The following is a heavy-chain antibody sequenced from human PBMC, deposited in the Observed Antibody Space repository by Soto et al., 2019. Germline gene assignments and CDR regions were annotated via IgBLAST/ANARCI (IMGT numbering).Heavy chain of an antibody. D-gene: IGHD2-8*01. Sequence: QVPLVQSGAEVKKPGASVKVSCKASGYTFTSYGISWVRQAPGQGLEWMGWISAYNGNTNYAQKLQGRVTMTTDTSTSTAYMELRSLRSDDTAVYYCAREVDIVLMVYAKYYYYMDVWGKGTTVTVSS. V-gene: IGHV1-18*01. CDR3: AREVDIVLMVYAKYYYYMDV. CDR1: GYTFTSYG. CDR2: ISAYNGNT. J-gene: IGHJ6*03.